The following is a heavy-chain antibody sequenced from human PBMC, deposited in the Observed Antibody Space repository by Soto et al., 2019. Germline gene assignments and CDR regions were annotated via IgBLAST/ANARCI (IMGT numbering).Heavy chain of an antibody. Sequence: GGSLRLSCAASGFTFSSYAMSWVRQAPGKGLEWVSAISGSGGSTYYADSVNGRFAISRDNSRNTLYLQMNSLTAEDTAVYYCANGRATYGLLTHDYWGQGTLVTVSS. D-gene: IGHD3-10*01. J-gene: IGHJ4*02. CDR3: ANGRATYGLLTHDY. CDR2: ISGSGGST. V-gene: IGHV3-23*01. CDR1: GFTFSSYA.